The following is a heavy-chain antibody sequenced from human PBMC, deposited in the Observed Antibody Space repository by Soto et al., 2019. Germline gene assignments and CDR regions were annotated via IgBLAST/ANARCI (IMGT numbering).Heavy chain of an antibody. CDR2: ISAYNGNT. V-gene: IGHV1-18*01. J-gene: IGHJ5*02. Sequence: ASVKVSCKASGYTFTSYGISWVRQAPGQGLEWMGWISAYNGNTNYAQKLQGRVTMTTDTSTSTAYMELRSLRSDDTAVYYCASLNYGSGSYNWFDPWGQGTLVTAPQ. CDR3: ASLNYGSGSYNWFDP. CDR1: GYTFTSYG. D-gene: IGHD3-10*01.